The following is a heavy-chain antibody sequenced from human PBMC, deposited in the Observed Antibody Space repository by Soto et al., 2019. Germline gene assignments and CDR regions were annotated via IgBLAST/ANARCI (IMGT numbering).Heavy chain of an antibody. J-gene: IGHJ4*02. CDR1: GFTFSSST. Sequence: GSLRLSCTGSGFTFSSSTMTWVRQGPGKGLEWVSSISSSSSYIYFADSLKGRFTISRDNAKSSLYLQMNSLRAEDTAVYYCARDIGEMSAVWGQGTQVTVSS. D-gene: IGHD3-10*01. CDR2: ISSSSSYI. CDR3: ARDIGEMSAV. V-gene: IGHV3-21*06.